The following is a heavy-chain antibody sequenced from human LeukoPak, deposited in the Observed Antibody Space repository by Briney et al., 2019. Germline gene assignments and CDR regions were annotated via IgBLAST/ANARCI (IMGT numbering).Heavy chain of an antibody. J-gene: IGHJ4*02. CDR3: ARDTSYYGDYGYFDY. V-gene: IGHV3-21*01. D-gene: IGHD4-17*01. CDR1: GFTFSSYS. Sequence: KPGGSLRVSCAASGFTFSSYSMNWVRQAPGKGLEWVSSISSSSSYIYYADSVKGRFTISRDNAKNSLYLQMNSLRAEDTAVYYCARDTSYYGDYGYFDYWGQGTLVTVSS. CDR2: ISSSSSYI.